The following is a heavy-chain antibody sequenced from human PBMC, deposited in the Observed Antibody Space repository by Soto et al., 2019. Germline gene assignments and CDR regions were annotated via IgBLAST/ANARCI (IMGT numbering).Heavy chain of an antibody. Sequence: TSETLSLTCTVSGGSISSSSYYWGWIRQPPGKGLEWIGSIYYSGSTYYNPSLKSRVTISVDTSKNQFSLKLSSVTAADTAVYYCARLIGNSWLDSWGQGTLVTVSS. J-gene: IGHJ5*01. CDR3: ARLIGNSWLDS. V-gene: IGHV4-39*01. D-gene: IGHD1-26*01. CDR2: IYYSGST. CDR1: GGSISSSSYY.